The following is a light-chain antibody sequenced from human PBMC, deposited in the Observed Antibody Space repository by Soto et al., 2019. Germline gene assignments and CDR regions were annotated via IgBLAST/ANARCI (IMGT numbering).Light chain of an antibody. CDR1: QSVSSN. CDR3: QQYHLWPPYT. V-gene: IGKV3-15*01. CDR2: AAS. Sequence: EVVMTQSPATLSVSPGERATLSCRASQSVSSNVAWFQQKAGQPPRLVIYAASTRATGIPARFSGGGSGTDFTLTISSLQSEDFAVYYCQQYHLWPPYTFGQGTKLEIK. J-gene: IGKJ2*01.